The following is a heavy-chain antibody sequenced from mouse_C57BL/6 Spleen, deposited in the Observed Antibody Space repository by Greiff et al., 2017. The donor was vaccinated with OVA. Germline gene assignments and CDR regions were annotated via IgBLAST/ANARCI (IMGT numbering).Heavy chain of an antibody. J-gene: IGHJ2*01. CDR1: GYAFSSYW. CDR3: ARYEITTVDYFDY. CDR2: IYPGDGDT. D-gene: IGHD1-1*01. V-gene: IGHV1-80*01. Sequence: QVQLQQSGAELVKPGASVKISCKASGYAFSSYWMNWVKQRPGKGLEWIGQIYPGDGDTNYNGKFKGKATLTADKSSSTAYMQLSSLTSEDSAVYFCARYEITTVDYFDYWGQGTTLTVSS.